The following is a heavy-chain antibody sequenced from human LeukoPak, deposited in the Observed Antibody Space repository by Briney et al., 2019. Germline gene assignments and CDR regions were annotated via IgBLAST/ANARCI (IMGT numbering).Heavy chain of an antibody. D-gene: IGHD5-24*01. J-gene: IGHJ6*03. CDR3: ARGEMATIIYYYYYYMDV. V-gene: IGHV4-34*01. CDR2: MNHSGST. Sequence: PSETLSLTCAVYGGSFSGYYWSWIRQPPGKGLEWIGEMNHSGSTNYNPSLKSRVTISVDTSKNQFSLKLSSVTAADTAVYYCARGEMATIIYYYYYYMDVWGKGTTVTVSS. CDR1: GGSFSGYY.